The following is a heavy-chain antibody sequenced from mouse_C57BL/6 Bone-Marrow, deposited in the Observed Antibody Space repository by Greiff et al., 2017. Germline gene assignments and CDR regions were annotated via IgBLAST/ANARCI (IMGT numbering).Heavy chain of an antibody. J-gene: IGHJ3*01. CDR2: IDPEDGDT. V-gene: IGHV14-1*01. Sequence: EVQLQQSGAELVRPGASVKLSCTASGFNIKDYYMHWVKQRPEQGLEWIGRIDPEDGDTEYAPKFQGKATMTADTSSNTASLQLSSLTSEDTAVYYCTPGYYGFAYWGQGTLVTVSA. CDR1: GFNIKDYY. D-gene: IGHD2-3*01. CDR3: TPGYYGFAY.